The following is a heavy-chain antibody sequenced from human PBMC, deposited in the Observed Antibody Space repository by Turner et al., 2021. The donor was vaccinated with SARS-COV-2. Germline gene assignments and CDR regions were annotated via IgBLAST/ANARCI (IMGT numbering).Heavy chain of an antibody. CDR2: INSDESGT. J-gene: IGHJ6*02. CDR1: GFTFSSYW. V-gene: IGHV3-74*02. Sequence: VQLVESGGGLVQPGGSLRLSCAASGFTFSSYWMHWVRQAPGKGLVWVSRINSDESGTTYADSVKGRFTITRDNAKNTLYLRMNSLRAEDTAVYYCASGGSWVYTMDVWGQGTTVTVSS. CDR3: ASGGSWVYTMDV. D-gene: IGHD2-15*01.